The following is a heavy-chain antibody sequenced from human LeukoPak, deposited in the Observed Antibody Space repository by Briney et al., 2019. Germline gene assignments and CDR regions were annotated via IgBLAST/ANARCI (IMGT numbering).Heavy chain of an antibody. J-gene: IGHJ6*03. Sequence: GTSVRVSCEASGCTFSTFPIHWVRQTPGQGLEWVAVISDDLRTVNYAHSVQGRFTISRDNSKNTPYLQMNSVRPEDTAVVYCARVGRVSIYASDMDISGKGAPVTVSS. V-gene: IGHV3-30*04. CDR3: ARVGRVSIYASDMDI. CDR2: ISDDLRTV. D-gene: IGHD2-2*01. CDR1: GCTFSTFP.